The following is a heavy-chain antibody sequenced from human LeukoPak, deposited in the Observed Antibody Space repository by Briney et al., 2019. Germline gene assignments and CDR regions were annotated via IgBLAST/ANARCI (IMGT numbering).Heavy chain of an antibody. V-gene: IGHV1-69*05. CDR1: GGTFSSYA. CDR2: IIPIFGTA. D-gene: IGHD1-26*01. J-gene: IGHJ4*02. CDR3: ARGDEWELLLFDY. Sequence: ASVKVSCKASGGTFSSYAISWVRQAPGQGLEWMGGIIPIFGTANYAQKLQGRVTMATDTSTSTAYMELRSLRSDDTAVYYCARGDEWELLLFDYWGQGTLVTVSS.